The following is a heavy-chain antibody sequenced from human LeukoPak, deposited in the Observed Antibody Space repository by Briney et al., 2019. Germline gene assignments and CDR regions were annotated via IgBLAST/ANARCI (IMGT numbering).Heavy chain of an antibody. J-gene: IGHJ5*02. Sequence: ASVKVSCKASGYTFTSYGISWVRQAPGQGLEWMGWINPNSGGTNYAQKFQGRVTMTRDTSISTAYMELSRLRSDDTAVYYCARTYGDYVWFDPWGQGTLVTVSS. CDR1: GYTFTSYG. D-gene: IGHD4-17*01. CDR3: ARTYGDYVWFDP. V-gene: IGHV1-2*02. CDR2: INPNSGGT.